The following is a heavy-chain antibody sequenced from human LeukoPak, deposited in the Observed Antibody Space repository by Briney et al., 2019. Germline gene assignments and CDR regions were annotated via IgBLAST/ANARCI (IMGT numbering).Heavy chain of an antibody. J-gene: IGHJ3*02. D-gene: IGHD1-26*01. CDR1: GFTFSSYS. CDR2: ISSSSSTI. Sequence: GGSLRLSCAASGFTFSSYSMNWVRQAPGKGLEWVSYISSSSSTIYYADSVKGRFTISRDNAKNSLYLQMNSLRAEDTAVYYCAREGGAEWELVDAFDIWGQGTMVTVSS. V-gene: IGHV3-48*04. CDR3: AREGGAEWELVDAFDI.